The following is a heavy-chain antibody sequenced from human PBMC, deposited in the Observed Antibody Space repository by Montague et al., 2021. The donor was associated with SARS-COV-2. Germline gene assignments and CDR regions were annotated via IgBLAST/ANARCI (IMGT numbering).Heavy chain of an antibody. J-gene: IGHJ4*02. D-gene: IGHD2-8*02. Sequence: SETLSLTCTVAGGSISSSNYYWNWIRQPPGKGLEWIGYIYYNTGXTNYTSPIHRRVIISLDTSKNQFSLHLRSVTAADTALYFCAKCTGYDYDFDCWGLGTMVTVSS. V-gene: IGHV4-61*01. CDR3: AKCTGYDYDFDC. CDR1: GGSISSSNYY. CDR2: IYYNTGXT.